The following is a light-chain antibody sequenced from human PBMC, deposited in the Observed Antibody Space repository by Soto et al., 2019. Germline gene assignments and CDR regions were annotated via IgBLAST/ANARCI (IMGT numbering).Light chain of an antibody. Sequence: EIVLTHSPGTLALSPCERATLSRSAGQSVSSSYLAWYQQKPGQAPRLLIYGASNRATGIPDRFSGSGSGTDFTLTISRLEPEDFAVYYCQQYRTSPPTWTFGQGT. CDR2: GAS. CDR3: QQYRTSPPTWT. CDR1: QSVSSSY. V-gene: IGKV3-20*01. J-gene: IGKJ1*01.